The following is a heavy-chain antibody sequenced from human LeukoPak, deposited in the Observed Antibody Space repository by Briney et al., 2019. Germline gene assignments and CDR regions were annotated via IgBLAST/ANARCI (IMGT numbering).Heavy chain of an antibody. D-gene: IGHD3-3*01. CDR3: ARGLGTFGVVSNYYYYYYMDV. J-gene: IGHJ6*03. V-gene: IGHV4-34*01. CDR1: GGSFSGYY. CDR2: INHSGST. Sequence: SETLSLTCAVYGGSFSGYYWSWIRQPPGKGLEWIGEINHSGSTNYNPSLKSRVTISVDTSKNQFSLKLSSVTAADTAVYYCARGLGTFGVVSNYYYYYYMDVWGTGTTVTVSS.